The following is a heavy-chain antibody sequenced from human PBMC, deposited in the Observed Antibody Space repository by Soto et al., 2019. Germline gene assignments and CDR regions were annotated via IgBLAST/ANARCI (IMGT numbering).Heavy chain of an antibody. CDR3: ARDLSCSSTSCYGYNWFDP. Sequence: SQTLSLTCAISGDSVSSNSAAWNWFRQSPSRGLEWLGRTYYRSKWYNDYAVSVKSRITINPDTSKNQFSLQLNSVTPEDTAVYYCARDLSCSSTSCYGYNWFDPWGQGTLVTV. V-gene: IGHV6-1*01. CDR1: GDSVSSNSAA. J-gene: IGHJ5*02. CDR2: TYYRSKWYN. D-gene: IGHD2-2*01.